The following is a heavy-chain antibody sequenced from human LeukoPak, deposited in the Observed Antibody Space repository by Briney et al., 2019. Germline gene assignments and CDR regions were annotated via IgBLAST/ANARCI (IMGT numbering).Heavy chain of an antibody. V-gene: IGHV1-69*13. J-gene: IGHJ6*03. CDR2: IIPIFGTA. CDR1: GGTFSSYA. Sequence: SVKVSCKASGGTFSSYAISWVRQAPGQGLEWMGGIIPIFGTANYAQKFQGRVTITADESTSTAYMELSSLRSEDTAVYYCARGLYGQENLDKYYYYMDVWGKGTTVTVSS. D-gene: IGHD4-17*01. CDR3: ARGLYGQENLDKYYYYMDV.